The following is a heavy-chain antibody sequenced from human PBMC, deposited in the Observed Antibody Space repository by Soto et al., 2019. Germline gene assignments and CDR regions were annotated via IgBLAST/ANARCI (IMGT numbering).Heavy chain of an antibody. V-gene: IGHV1-18*01. D-gene: IGHD2-2*01. CDR1: GYTFTSYG. CDR3: AREVIVVVLFSNTASRYYGMSF. Sequence: ASVKVSCKASGYTFTSYGISWVRQAPGQGLEWMGWISAYNGNTNYAQKLQGRVTMTTDTSTSTAYMELRSLRSDDTAVYYCAREVIVVVLFSNTASRYYGMSFWGQGSSVPVSS. CDR2: ISAYNGNT. J-gene: IGHJ6*02.